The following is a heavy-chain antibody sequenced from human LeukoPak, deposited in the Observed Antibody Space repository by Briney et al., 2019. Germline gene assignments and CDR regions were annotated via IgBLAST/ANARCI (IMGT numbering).Heavy chain of an antibody. J-gene: IGHJ5*02. CDR3: ARQFYTAIVLFWFDP. Sequence: SETLSLTCTVSGDSISSNSYYWGWIRQPPGKGLEWIGSMYYSGSTYYNSSLKSRVTISVGTSKNQFSLKLSSVTAADTAVYYCARQFYTAIVLFWFDPWGLGTLVTVSS. CDR2: MYYSGST. V-gene: IGHV4-39*07. D-gene: IGHD5-18*01. CDR1: GDSISSNSYY.